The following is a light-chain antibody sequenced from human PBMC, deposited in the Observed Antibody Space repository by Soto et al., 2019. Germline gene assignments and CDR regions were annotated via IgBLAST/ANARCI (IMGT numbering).Light chain of an antibody. CDR1: QSVSSSY. J-gene: IGKJ4*01. V-gene: IGKV3-20*01. Sequence: EFVLTQSPGTLSLSPGERATLSCRASQSVSSSYLAWYQQKPGQAPRILLYGASTRATGIPDRFSGSGSGTDFTLTISRLEPEDFAVYYCQQYGSSPPLTFGGGTKVEIK. CDR2: GAS. CDR3: QQYGSSPPLT.